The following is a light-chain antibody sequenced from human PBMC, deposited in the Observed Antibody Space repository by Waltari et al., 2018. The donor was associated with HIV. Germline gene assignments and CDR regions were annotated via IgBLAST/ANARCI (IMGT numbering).Light chain of an antibody. Sequence: QSVLTQPPSVSAAPGPKVTISCSGSISNIGNTYVCWYQQLPGTAPKLLIYDNNKRPAGIPDRFSASKSGTSATLGITGLQTGDEADYYCGTWDSSLSAGVFGGGTKLTVL. CDR3: GTWDSSLSAGV. CDR1: ISNIGNTY. CDR2: DNN. J-gene: IGLJ2*01. V-gene: IGLV1-51*01.